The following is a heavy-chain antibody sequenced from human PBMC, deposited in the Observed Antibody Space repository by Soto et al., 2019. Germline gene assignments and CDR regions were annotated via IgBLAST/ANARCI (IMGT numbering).Heavy chain of an antibody. V-gene: IGHV1-2*04. CDR3: AREEYYYGSGLDY. CDR2: INPNSGGT. CDR1: GYTFTGYY. Sequence: QVPLVQSGAEVKKPGASVKVSCKASGYTFTGYYMHWVRQAPGQGLEWMGWINPNSGGTNYAQKFQGWVTMTRDTSISTAYMELSRLRSDDTAVYYCAREEYYYGSGLDYWGQGTLVTVSS. D-gene: IGHD3-10*01. J-gene: IGHJ4*02.